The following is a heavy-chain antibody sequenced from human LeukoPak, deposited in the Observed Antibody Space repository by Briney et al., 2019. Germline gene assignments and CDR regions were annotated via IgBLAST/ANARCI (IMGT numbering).Heavy chain of an antibody. CDR1: GYSFTSYW. D-gene: IGHD6-19*01. Sequence: NAGESLKISCKGSGYSFTSYWISWVRQMPGKGLEWMGRIDPSDSYTNYSPSLQGHVTMSADKSISTAYLQWSSLKASDTAMYYCARLSIAVADIDYWGPGTLVTVSS. CDR2: IDPSDSYT. CDR3: ARLSIAVADIDY. J-gene: IGHJ4*02. V-gene: IGHV5-10-1*01.